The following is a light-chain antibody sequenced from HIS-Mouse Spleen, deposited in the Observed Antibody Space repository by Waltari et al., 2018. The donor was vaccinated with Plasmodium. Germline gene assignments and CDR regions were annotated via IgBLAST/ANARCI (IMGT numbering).Light chain of an antibody. J-gene: IGKJ3*01. CDR1: QSVSSN. CDR2: GAS. Sequence: EIVMTQSPATLSVSPGERATLSCRASQSVSSNLAWYQQKPGQAPRLLFYGASTRATGIPARCSGSGSGTEFTLTISSLQSEDFAVYYCQQYNNWSFTFGPGTKVDIK. CDR3: QQYNNWSFT. V-gene: IGKV3-15*01.